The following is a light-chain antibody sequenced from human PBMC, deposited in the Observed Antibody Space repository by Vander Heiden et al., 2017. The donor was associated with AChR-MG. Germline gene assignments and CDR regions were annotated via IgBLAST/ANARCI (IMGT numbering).Light chain of an antibody. Sequence: ELVITQSPVTLSVSPGERATLSCGASQNSGNNLAWYQQKPGQAPRLLIYGLSTRATEIPARFSGVGSETDFALRISSLQSEDFAIYYCQGSYNRLSFSFGPGTKLDIK. V-gene: IGKV3-15*01. CDR2: GLS. J-gene: IGKJ3*01. CDR3: QGSYNRLSFS. CDR1: QNSGNN.